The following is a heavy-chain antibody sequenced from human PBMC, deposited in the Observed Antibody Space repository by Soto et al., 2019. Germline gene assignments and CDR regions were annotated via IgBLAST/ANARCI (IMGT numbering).Heavy chain of an antibody. J-gene: IGHJ4*02. CDR1: GGSISSYY. Sequence: QVQLQESGPGLVKPSETLSLTCTVSGGSISSYYWSWIRQPPGKGLEWIGYIYYSGSTNYNPSLNGRVTISVDTSKNQFSLKLSSVTAADTAVYYCARDFTGDRDFDYWGQGTLVTVSS. V-gene: IGHV4-59*01. CDR2: IYYSGST. D-gene: IGHD7-27*01. CDR3: ARDFTGDRDFDY.